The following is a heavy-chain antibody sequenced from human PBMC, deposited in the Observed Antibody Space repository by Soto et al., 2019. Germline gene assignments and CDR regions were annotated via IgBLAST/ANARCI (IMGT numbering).Heavy chain of an antibody. J-gene: IGHJ4*02. V-gene: IGHV4-59*01. CDR3: ARALGDQLLFDY. CDR1: GVSINGYY. Sequence: PETLSLTCSVSGVSINGYYWNWIRQPPGKGLEWIWFFYYSGSTNYNPSLKSRVTISVDTSKNQFSLKLSSVTAADTAVYYCARALGDQLLFDYWGQGTLVTVSS. CDR2: FYYSGST. D-gene: IGHD2-2*01.